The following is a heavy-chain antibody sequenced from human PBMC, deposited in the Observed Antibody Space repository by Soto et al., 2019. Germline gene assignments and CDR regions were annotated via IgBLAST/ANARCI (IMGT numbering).Heavy chain of an antibody. CDR2: ISSSGSTI. CDR3: ARDVRAGITIFGVVTPSRDAFDI. J-gene: IGHJ3*02. D-gene: IGHD3-3*01. Sequence: LRLSWTASGFTFSRYEMNWVRQAPWKGLEWVSYISSSGSTIYYADSVKGRFTISRDNAKNSLYLQMNSLRAEDTAVYYCARDVRAGITIFGVVTPSRDAFDISGQGTMVT. CDR1: GFTFSRYE. V-gene: IGHV3-48*03.